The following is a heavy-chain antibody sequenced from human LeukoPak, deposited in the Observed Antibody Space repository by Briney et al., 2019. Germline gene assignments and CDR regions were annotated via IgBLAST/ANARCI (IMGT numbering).Heavy chain of an antibody. CDR1: GFTFSSYW. Sequence: GGSLRLSCAASGFTFSSYWISWVRQAPGKGLEWVANIKQDGSEKYYVDSVKGRFTISRDNAKNSLYLQMNSLRAEDTAVYYCAKDLGVVVPAASYWGQGTLVTVSS. J-gene: IGHJ4*02. CDR2: IKQDGSEK. CDR3: AKDLGVVVPAASY. D-gene: IGHD2-2*01. V-gene: IGHV3-7*01.